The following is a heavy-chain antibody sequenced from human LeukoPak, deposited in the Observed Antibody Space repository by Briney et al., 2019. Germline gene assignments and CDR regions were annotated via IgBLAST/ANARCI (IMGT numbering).Heavy chain of an antibody. Sequence: GGSLRLSCAASGFTFSSYAMHWVRQAPGKGLEWVAVISYDGSNKYYADSVKGRFTISRDNSKNTLYLQMNSLRAEDTAVYYCAKSGYNRFDYWGQGTLVTVSS. V-gene: IGHV3-30*04. J-gene: IGHJ4*02. CDR3: AKSGYNRFDY. D-gene: IGHD5-24*01. CDR1: GFTFSSYA. CDR2: ISYDGSNK.